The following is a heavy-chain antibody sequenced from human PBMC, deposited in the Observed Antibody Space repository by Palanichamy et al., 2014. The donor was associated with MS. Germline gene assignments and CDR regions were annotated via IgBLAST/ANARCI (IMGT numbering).Heavy chain of an antibody. D-gene: IGHD2-15*01. CDR3: ARAIKGFCSGGACYYYYGVDV. J-gene: IGHJ6*02. Sequence: QVQLVQSGAEVKRPGASVKVSCKPSGYTFSDYFLYWVRQAPGQGLEWMGWINPDTGDTIYAHKFQGRVTMTRDTSTTTVYMDLTRLTSDDTAVYYCARAIKGFCSGGACYYYYGVDVWGPGTTVTVSS. CDR2: INPDTGDT. CDR1: GYTFSDYF. V-gene: IGHV1-2*02.